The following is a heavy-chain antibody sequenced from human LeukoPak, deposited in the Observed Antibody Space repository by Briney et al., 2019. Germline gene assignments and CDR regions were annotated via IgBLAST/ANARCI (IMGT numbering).Heavy chain of an antibody. D-gene: IGHD3/OR15-3a*01. Sequence: AGGSLRLSCAASGFTFSNAWMNWVRQPPGKGLEWIGEIYHSGSTNYNPSLKSRVTISVDKSKNQFSLKLSSVTAADTAVYYCARGDLGLGRLFDYWGQGTLVTVSS. V-gene: IGHV4-4*02. CDR1: GFTFSNAW. CDR2: IYHSGST. J-gene: IGHJ4*02. CDR3: ARGDLGLGRLFDY.